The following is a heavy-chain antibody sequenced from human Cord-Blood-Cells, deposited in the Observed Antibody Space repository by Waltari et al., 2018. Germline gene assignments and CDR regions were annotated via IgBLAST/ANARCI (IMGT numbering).Heavy chain of an antibody. J-gene: IGHJ6*03. CDR2: IYYSGST. CDR3: ARHGVTMVRGVIRRDYYYMDV. V-gene: IGHV4-39*01. CDR1: GGSISTSSYY. Sequence: QLQLQESGPGLVKPSETLSLTCTVSGGSISTSSYYWGWIRQPPGQGLEWIGSIYYSGSTYYNPSLKSRVTISVDTSKNQFSLKLSSVTAADTAVYYCARHGVTMVRGVIRRDYYYMDVWGKGTTVTVSS. D-gene: IGHD3-10*01.